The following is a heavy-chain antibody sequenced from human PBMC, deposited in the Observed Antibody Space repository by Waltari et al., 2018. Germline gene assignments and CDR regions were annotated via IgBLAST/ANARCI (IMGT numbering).Heavy chain of an antibody. CDR2: ISYDGSIT. CDR1: GFTFSSYA. V-gene: IGHV3-30*04. D-gene: IGHD3-22*01. J-gene: IGHJ3*01. CDR3: ARDPDYYDSSGSNGGAFDL. Sequence: QVQLVESGGGVVQPGRSLRLSCAASGFTFSSYAMHWVRQAPGKGLEWVAVISYDGSITYYADSVKGRFTISSDNSKKTLYLHMNSLRAEDTALYYCARDPDYYDSSGSNGGAFDLWGQGTMVTVSS.